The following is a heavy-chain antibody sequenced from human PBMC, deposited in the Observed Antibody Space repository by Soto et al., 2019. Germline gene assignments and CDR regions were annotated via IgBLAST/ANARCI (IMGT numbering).Heavy chain of an antibody. V-gene: IGHV3-13*01. CDR1: GFTFSSYD. CDR2: IGTAGDT. J-gene: IGHJ6*03. Sequence: GGSLRLSCAASGFTFSSYDMHWVRQATGKGLEWVSAIGTAGDTYYPGSVKGRFTISRENAKNSLYLQMNSLRAGDTAVYYCARWGLECSGGSCYSTIPYYYYYMDVWGKGTTVTVSS. D-gene: IGHD2-15*01. CDR3: ARWGLECSGGSCYSTIPYYYYYMDV.